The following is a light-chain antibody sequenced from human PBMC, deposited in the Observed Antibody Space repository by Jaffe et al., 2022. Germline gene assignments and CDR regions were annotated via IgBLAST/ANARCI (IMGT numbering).Light chain of an antibody. CDR3: QQRSDWPPT. CDR2: EAS. CDR1: QNINSY. Sequence: EIVLTQSPATLSLYPGESATLSCRASQNINSYLAWYQQKPGQAPRLLIYEASNRATGIPARFSGSGSGTDFTLTISSLEPEDFAVFYCQQRSDWPPTFGGGTKVEIK. J-gene: IGKJ4*01. V-gene: IGKV3-11*01.